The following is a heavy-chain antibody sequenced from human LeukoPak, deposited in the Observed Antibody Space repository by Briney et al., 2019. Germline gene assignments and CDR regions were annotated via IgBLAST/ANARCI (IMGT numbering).Heavy chain of an antibody. CDR1: GFTFSSYW. J-gene: IGHJ4*02. CDR3: AKDQVGAGFYFDY. D-gene: IGHD1-26*01. Sequence: GGSLRLSCAASGFTFSSYWMSWVRQAPGKGLEWVANIKQDGSEKYYVDSVKGRFTISRDNAKNSLYLQMNSLRAEDTAVYYCAKDQVGAGFYFDYWGQGTLVTVSS. V-gene: IGHV3-7*03. CDR2: IKQDGSEK.